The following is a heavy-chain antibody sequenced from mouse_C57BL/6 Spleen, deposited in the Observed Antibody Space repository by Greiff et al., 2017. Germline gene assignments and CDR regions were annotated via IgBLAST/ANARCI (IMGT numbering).Heavy chain of an antibody. V-gene: IGHV1-77*01. J-gene: IGHJ1*03. CDR3: ARENPYYYGSSYWYFDV. CDR1: GYTFTDYY. D-gene: IGHD1-1*01. Sequence: QVQLQQSGAELVKPGASVKISCKASGYTFTDYYINWVKQRPGQGLEWIGKIGPGSGSTYYNEKFKGKATLTADKSSSTAYMQLSSLTSEDSAVYFCARENPYYYGSSYWYFDVWGTGTTVTVSS. CDR2: IGPGSGST.